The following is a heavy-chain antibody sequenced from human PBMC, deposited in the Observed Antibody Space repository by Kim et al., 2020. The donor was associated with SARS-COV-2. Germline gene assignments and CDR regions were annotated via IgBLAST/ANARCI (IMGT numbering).Heavy chain of an antibody. CDR1: GFTFSSYW. CDR2: IKQDGSEK. Sequence: GGSLRLSCAASGFTFSSYWMSWVRQAPGKGLEWVANIKQDGSEKYYVDSVKGRFTISRDNAKNSLYLQMNSLRAEDTAVYYCARDGPEYYDFWSGYSWSVRGYFDYWGQGTLVTVSS. V-gene: IGHV3-7*01. CDR3: ARDGPEYYDFWSGYSWSVRGYFDY. D-gene: IGHD3-3*01. J-gene: IGHJ4*02.